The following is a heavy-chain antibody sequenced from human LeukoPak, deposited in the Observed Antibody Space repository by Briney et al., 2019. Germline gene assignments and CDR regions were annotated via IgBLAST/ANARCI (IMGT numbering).Heavy chain of an antibody. D-gene: IGHD4-17*01. V-gene: IGHV4-59*08. J-gene: IGHJ4*02. CDR2: ISYTGST. Sequence: SETLSLTCTVSGGSISPYYWSWIRQPPGKGLEYIGYISYTGSTNSNPSLKSRLTISVDTSKNQFSLKLRSVTAADTALCYCARIHDYGDYAFDRWGQGTLVTVSS. CDR3: ARIHDYGDYAFDR. CDR1: GGSISPYY.